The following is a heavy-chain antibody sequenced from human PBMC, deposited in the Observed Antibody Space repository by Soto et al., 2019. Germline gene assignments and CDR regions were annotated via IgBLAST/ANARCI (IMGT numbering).Heavy chain of an antibody. V-gene: IGHV3-74*01. CDR1: GFTFRSYW. D-gene: IGHD2-15*01. CDR3: SRGGFHHGFDV. CDR2: IDNDGKGS. J-gene: IGHJ3*01. Sequence: GGSLRLSCAASGFTFRSYWMHWVRQAPGKGLVWVARIDNDGKGSIYADSVRGRFTISRDNAYNTVYLHMSSLRADDTAVYYCSRGGFHHGFDVWGQGTMVTVSS.